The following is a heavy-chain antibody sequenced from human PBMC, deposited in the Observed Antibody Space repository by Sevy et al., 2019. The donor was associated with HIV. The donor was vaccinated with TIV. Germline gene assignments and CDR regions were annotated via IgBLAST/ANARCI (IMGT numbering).Heavy chain of an antibody. V-gene: IGHV3-23*01. CDR1: GFTFSSYA. J-gene: IGHJ3*02. CDR3: AKMRIMDYSLTYYYDSSGYYGAFDI. CDR2: ISGSGGST. D-gene: IGHD3-22*01. Sequence: GGSLRLSCAASGFTFSSYAMSWVRQAPGKGLEWVSAISGSGGSTYYADSVKGRFTISRDKSKNTLYLQMNSLRAEDSAVYYCAKMRIMDYSLTYYYDSSGYYGAFDIWGQGTMVTVSS.